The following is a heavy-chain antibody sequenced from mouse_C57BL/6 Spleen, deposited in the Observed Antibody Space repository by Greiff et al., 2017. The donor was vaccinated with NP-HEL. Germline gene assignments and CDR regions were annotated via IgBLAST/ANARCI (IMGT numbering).Heavy chain of an antibody. Sequence: QVQLQQPGTELVKPGASVKLSCKASGYTFTSYWMHWVKQRPGQGLEWIGNINPSNGGTNYNEKFKSKATLTVDNSSSTAYMQLSSLTSEDSAVYYCARVDSAGYAMDYWGQGTSVTVSS. CDR1: GYTFTSYW. D-gene: IGHD3-2*02. CDR2: INPSNGGT. V-gene: IGHV1-53*01. CDR3: ARVDSAGYAMDY. J-gene: IGHJ4*01.